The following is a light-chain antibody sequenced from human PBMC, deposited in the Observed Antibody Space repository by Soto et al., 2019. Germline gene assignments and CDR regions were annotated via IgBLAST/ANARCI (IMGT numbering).Light chain of an antibody. CDR3: QQSYSSPPT. V-gene: IGKV1-39*01. J-gene: IGKJ1*01. CDR2: AAS. Sequence: DGQMRHAPCSLFGSVENRVIITCRASQSISNHLNWYQQKPGKAPKLLIFAASSLQSGVPSRFSGSRSGPDFTLTISSLQPEDFATYYCQQSYSSPPTFGQGTKVDIK. CDR1: QSISNH.